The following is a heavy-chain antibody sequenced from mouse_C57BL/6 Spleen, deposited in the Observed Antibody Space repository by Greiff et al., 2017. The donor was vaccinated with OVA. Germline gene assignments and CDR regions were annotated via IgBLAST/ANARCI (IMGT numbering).Heavy chain of an antibody. D-gene: IGHD1-1*01. J-gene: IGHJ4*01. Sequence: EVKLVESGAGLVKPGASLKLSCTASGFTFNSYAMPWVRQTPEKRLEWVATISDGGSYTYYPDNVKGRFTISRDNAKNYLYLQMSHLKSEDTSNDTGATEVYGPSMHDWGQITSAPVTP. CDR1: GFTFNSYA. V-gene: IGHV5-4*03. CDR2: ISDGGSYT. CDR3: ATEVYGPSMHD.